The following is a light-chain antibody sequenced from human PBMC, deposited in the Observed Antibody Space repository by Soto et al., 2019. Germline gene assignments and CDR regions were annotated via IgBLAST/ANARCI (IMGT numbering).Light chain of an antibody. CDR2: EVN. CDR3: ISYAGNHNLV. CDR1: SSDVGAYIY. J-gene: IGLJ2*01. V-gene: IGLV2-8*01. Sequence: QSALTQPPSASGSPGQSVTISCTGTSSDVGAYIYVSWYQQHPGTAPKLIIYEVNKRPSGVPYRFSGSRSGNTASLTVSGLQPEDAADYYCISYAGNHNLVFGGGNKLTVL.